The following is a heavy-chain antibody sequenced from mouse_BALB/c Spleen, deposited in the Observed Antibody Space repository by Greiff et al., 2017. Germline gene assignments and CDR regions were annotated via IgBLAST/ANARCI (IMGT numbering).Heavy chain of an antibody. V-gene: IGHV5-6-3*01. J-gene: IGHJ4*01. Sequence: DVQLVESGGGLVQPGGSLKLSCAASGFTFSSYGMSWVRQTPDKRLELVATINSNGGSTYYPDSVKGRFTISRDNAKNTLYLQMSSLKSEDTAMYYCAREGWLRAMDYWGQGTSVTVSS. CDR2: INSNGGST. CDR3: AREGWLRAMDY. D-gene: IGHD1-1*02. CDR1: GFTFSSYG.